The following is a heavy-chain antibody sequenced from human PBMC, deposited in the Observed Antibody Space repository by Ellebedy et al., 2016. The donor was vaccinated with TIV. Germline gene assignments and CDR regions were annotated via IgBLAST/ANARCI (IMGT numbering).Heavy chain of an antibody. CDR1: GDSVSSNAFA. CDR2: TYYRSKWYN. CDR3: VRGSRGAFDI. Sequence: SQTLSLTCAISGDSVSSNAFAWHWIRQSPSRGLEWLGRTYYRSKWYNEYAVSVKSRITINPDTSKNQFSLQLNSLTPEDQALYYCVRGSRGAFDIWGQGTMVTVSS. V-gene: IGHV6-1*01. J-gene: IGHJ3*02.